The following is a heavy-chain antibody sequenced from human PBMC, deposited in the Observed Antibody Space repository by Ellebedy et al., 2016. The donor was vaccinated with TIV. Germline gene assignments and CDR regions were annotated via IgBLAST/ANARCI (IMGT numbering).Heavy chain of an antibody. CDR1: GFSFSHYW. CDR3: ASRIPRIFDY. J-gene: IGHJ4*02. D-gene: IGHD2-15*01. V-gene: IGHV3-7*01. Sequence: GESLKISCVASGFSFSHYWMAWVRQAPGKGPEWVANIKQDGGEGYYVDSVKGRFIISSDNAKNSLDLQMNSLRAEDTAVYYCASRIPRIFDYWGQGTLVTASS. CDR2: IKQDGGEG.